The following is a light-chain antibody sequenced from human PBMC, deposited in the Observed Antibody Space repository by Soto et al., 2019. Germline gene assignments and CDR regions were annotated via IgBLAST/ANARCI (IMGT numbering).Light chain of an antibody. V-gene: IGLV1-44*01. J-gene: IGLJ2*01. Sequence: VLTQPPSASETPGQRVTISCSGSSSNIGTNTVIWYQQLPGAAPKLLIYSDNQRPSGVPDRFSGSKSGTSASLAISGLQSEDEADYYCAAWDVSLVVFGGGTQLTVL. CDR2: SDN. CDR3: AAWDVSLVV. CDR1: SSNIGTNT.